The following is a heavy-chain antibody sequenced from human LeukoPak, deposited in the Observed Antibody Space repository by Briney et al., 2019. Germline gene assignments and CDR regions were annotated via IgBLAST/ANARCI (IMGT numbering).Heavy chain of an antibody. CDR2: IIPIFGTA. V-gene: IGHV1-69*05. Sequence: GASVKVSCKVSGGTFSSYAISWVRQAPGQGLEWMGGIIPIFGTANYAQKFQGRVTITTDESTSTAYMELSSLRSEDTAVYYCARDAGGYFDYWGQGTLVTVSS. J-gene: IGHJ4*02. CDR3: ARDAGGYFDY. CDR1: GGTFSSYA.